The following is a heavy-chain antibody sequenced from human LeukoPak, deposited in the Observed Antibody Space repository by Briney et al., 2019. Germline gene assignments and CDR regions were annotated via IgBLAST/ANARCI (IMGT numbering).Heavy chain of an antibody. CDR1: EYTFTSYD. CDR3: ARVSWNYVDDYYYYMDV. D-gene: IGHD1-7*01. V-gene: IGHV1-8*01. Sequence: APVKVSCKASEYTFTSYDINWVRQATGQGLEWMGWMNPNSGNTGYAQKFQGRVTMTRNTSISTAYMELSNLRSEDTAVYYCARVSWNYVDDYYYYMDVWGKGTTVTVSS. J-gene: IGHJ6*03. CDR2: MNPNSGNT.